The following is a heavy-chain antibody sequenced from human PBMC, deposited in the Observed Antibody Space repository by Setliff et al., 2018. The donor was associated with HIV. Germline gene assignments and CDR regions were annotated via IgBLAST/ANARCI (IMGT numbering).Heavy chain of an antibody. CDR2: ISHSGST. Sequence: PSETLSLTCGVYGGSFSGYYWTWIRQTPGKGLEWIGEISHSGSTNYNPSLKSRVTISVDTSKNQFSLRLSSVTAADTAVYYCASGWVRQSRTFGGVSVLPPFDYWGQGTLVTVSS. J-gene: IGHJ4*02. CDR1: GGSFSGYY. CDR3: ASGWVRQSRTFGGVSVLPPFDY. D-gene: IGHD3-16*02. V-gene: IGHV4-34*01.